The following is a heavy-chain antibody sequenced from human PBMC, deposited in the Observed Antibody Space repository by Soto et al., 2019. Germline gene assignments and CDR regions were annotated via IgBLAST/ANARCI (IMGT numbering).Heavy chain of an antibody. CDR1: GFTFSDFY. Sequence: QVQLVESGGGLVKPGGSLRLSCAASGFTFSDFYMSWIRQAPGKGLEWISYISSSGTTTYYTVSVKGRFTIFRDNAKNSLYLQRKSLRDEETAVYYCARIWGGGGYALIYWGQGTLVTVSS. D-gene: IGHD2-8*01. V-gene: IGHV3-11*01. CDR3: ARIWGGGGYALIY. CDR2: ISSSGTTT. J-gene: IGHJ4*02.